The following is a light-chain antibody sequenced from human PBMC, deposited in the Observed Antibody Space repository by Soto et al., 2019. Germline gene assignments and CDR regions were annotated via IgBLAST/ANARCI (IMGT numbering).Light chain of an antibody. Sequence: EIVLTQSPATLSLSPGQSATLSCRASQSVCINLGWYQQKPGQAPRLLIYDISKRATGIPARISGSGSGTDFTLTISSLEPEDFAIYYCQQRSNWPPFFSFGPGTIVDI. CDR2: DIS. CDR3: QQRSNWPPFFS. J-gene: IGKJ3*01. V-gene: IGKV3-11*01. CDR1: QSVCIN.